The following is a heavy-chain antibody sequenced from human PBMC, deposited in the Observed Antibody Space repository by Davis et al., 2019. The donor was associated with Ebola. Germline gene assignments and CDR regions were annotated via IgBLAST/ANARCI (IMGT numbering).Heavy chain of an antibody. J-gene: IGHJ3*02. CDR3: ARTSIVGTTTTASDI. V-gene: IGHV1-18*01. Sequence: ASVKVSCKASGYTFRNSAISWVRQAPGQGLEWMGWISAYNGNTNYAQKVQGRVTMTTDTSTGTAYFDLRSLRSDDTAVYFCARTSIVGTTTTASDIWGQGTLVTVSS. CDR2: ISAYNGNT. D-gene: IGHD1-26*01. CDR1: GYTFRNSA.